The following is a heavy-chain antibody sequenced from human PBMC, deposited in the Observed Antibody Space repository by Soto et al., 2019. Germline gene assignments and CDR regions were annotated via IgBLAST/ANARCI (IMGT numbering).Heavy chain of an antibody. Sequence: PGGSLRLSCAASGFTFSSYAMSWVRQAPGKGLEWVSAISGSGGSTYYADSVKGRFTISRDNSKNTLYLQMNSLRAEDTAVYYCARDLEDIVVVPAAMRGDAFDIWGQGTMVTVSS. J-gene: IGHJ3*02. CDR3: ARDLEDIVVVPAAMRGDAFDI. V-gene: IGHV3-23*01. CDR1: GFTFSSYA. CDR2: ISGSGGST. D-gene: IGHD2-2*01.